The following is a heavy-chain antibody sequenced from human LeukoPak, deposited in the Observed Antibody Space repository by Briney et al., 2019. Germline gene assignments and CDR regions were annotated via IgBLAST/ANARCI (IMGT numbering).Heavy chain of an antibody. D-gene: IGHD3-10*01. V-gene: IGHV3-30*02. Sequence: GGSLRLSCAASGFTFSSYDMHWVRQAPGKGLVWVASIHYDGGIEYYADSVKRRFTISRDNSKNTLYLQMNSLKTEDTAVYYRENCGSGTSDYWGQGTLVTVSS. J-gene: IGHJ4*02. CDR1: GFTFSSYD. CDR3: ENCGSGTSDY. CDR2: IHYDGGIE.